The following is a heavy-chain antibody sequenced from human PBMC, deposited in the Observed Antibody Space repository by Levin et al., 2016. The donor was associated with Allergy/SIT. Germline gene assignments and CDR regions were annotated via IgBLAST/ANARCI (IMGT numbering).Heavy chain of an antibody. CDR1: GGSISSGGYS. CDR3: ASFYDFWSGYPTNYYYGMDV. V-gene: IGHV4-30-2*01. Sequence: LRLSCAVSGGSISSGGYSWSWIRQPPGKGLEWIGYIYHSGSTYYNPSLKSRVTISVDRSKNQFSLKLSSVTAADTAVYYCASFYDFWSGYPTNYYYGMDVWGQGTTVTVSS. J-gene: IGHJ6*02. CDR2: IYHSGST. D-gene: IGHD3-3*01.